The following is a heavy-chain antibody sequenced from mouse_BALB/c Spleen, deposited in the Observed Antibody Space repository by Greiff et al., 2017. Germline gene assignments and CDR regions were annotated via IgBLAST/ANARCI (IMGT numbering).Heavy chain of an antibody. V-gene: IGHV1-63*02. CDR2: IYPGGGYT. CDR1: GYTFTNYW. Sequence: QVQLQQSGAELVRPGTSVKISCKASGYTFTNYWLGWVKQRPGHGLEWIGDIYPGGGYTNYNEKFKGKATLTADTSSSTAYMQLSSLTSEDSAVYFCARSDDYYAMDYWGQGTSVTVSS. J-gene: IGHJ4*01. CDR3: ARSDDYYAMDY.